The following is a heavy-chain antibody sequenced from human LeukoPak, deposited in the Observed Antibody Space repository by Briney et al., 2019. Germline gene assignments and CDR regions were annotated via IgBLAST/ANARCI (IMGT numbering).Heavy chain of an antibody. Sequence: TLSLTCTVSGGSISSGDYYWSWIRQHPGKGLEWIGYIYYSGSTYYNASLKSRVSISVDTSKNQFSLNLNSVTAADTAVYYCASGRELTATLPYWGQGTLVTVSS. CDR3: ASGRELTATLPY. V-gene: IGHV4-31*03. D-gene: IGHD2-15*01. J-gene: IGHJ4*02. CDR2: IYYSGST. CDR1: GGSISSGDYY.